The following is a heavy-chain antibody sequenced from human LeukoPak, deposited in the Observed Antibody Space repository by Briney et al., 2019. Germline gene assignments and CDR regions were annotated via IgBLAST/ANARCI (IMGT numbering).Heavy chain of an antibody. CDR2: ISSSSSYI. J-gene: IGHJ4*02. Sequence: GGSLRLSCAASGFMLSSYWMSWVRQAPGKGLEWVSAISSSSSYIYYADSVKGRFTISRHNAKRSLYLQMNSLRAEDTAVYYCARDLGGYGDYGTNFDYWGQGTLVTVSS. D-gene: IGHD4-17*01. CDR3: ARDLGGYGDYGTNFDY. CDR1: GFMLSSYW. V-gene: IGHV3-21*01.